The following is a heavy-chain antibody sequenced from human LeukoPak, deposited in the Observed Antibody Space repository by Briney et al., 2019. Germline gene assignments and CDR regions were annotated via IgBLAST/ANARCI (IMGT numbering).Heavy chain of an antibody. V-gene: IGHV3-48*01. J-gene: IGHJ6*02. CDR1: GFTFSSYS. CDR2: ISSSSSTI. CDR3: ARATGGSYCGGDCYYYGMDV. D-gene: IGHD2-21*01. Sequence: PGGSLRLSCAASGFTFSSYSMNWVRQAPGKGLEWVSYISSSSSTIYYADSVKGRFTISRDNAKNSLHLQMNSLRAEDTAVYYCARATGGSYCGGDCYYYGMDVWGQGTTVTVSS.